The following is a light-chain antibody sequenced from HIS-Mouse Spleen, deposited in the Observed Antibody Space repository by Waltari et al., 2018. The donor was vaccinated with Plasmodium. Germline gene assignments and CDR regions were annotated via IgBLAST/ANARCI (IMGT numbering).Light chain of an antibody. J-gene: IGLJ2*01. Sequence: QSALTQPASVSGSPGQSITISCTGTSSDVGSYNLVSWYQQHPGKAPKPMLYVGSKRPSVVSNRIPCSKSGNTASLTISVLQAEDEADYYCCSYACSSTIVVFGGGTKLTVL. V-gene: IGLV2-23*03. CDR1: SSDVGSYNL. CDR2: VGS. CDR3: CSYACSSTIVV.